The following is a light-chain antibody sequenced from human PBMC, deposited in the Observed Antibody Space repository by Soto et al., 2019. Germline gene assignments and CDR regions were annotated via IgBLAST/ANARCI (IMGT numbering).Light chain of an antibody. CDR2: EVT. V-gene: IGLV2-14*01. Sequence: QSVLTQPASVSGSPGQSITISCTGTSSDVGGYNYVSWYQHHPGKAPKLIIYEVTNRPSGVSNRFSGSKSGNTASLSISGLQAEDEADYYCGSYSTSSTLVVFGGGTKVTVL. CDR1: SSDVGGYNY. J-gene: IGLJ2*01. CDR3: GSYSTSSTLVV.